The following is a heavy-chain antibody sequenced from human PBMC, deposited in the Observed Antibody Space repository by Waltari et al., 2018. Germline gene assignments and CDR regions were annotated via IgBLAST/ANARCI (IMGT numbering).Heavy chain of an antibody. CDR1: GGSISSHY. D-gene: IGHD6-19*01. CDR3: ARGGGGWSDY. CDR2: SYYSGST. J-gene: IGHJ4*02. V-gene: IGHV4-59*11. Sequence: QVQLQESGPGLVKPSETLSLTCTVSGGSISSHYWSWIRQPPGKGLEWIGYSYYSGSTNYNPSLKSRVTISVDTSKNQFSLKLSSVTAADTAVYYCARGGGGWSDYWGQGTLVTVSS.